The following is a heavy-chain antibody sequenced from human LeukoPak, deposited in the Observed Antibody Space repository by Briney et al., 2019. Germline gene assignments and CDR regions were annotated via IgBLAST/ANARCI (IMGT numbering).Heavy chain of an antibody. V-gene: IGHV3-21*01. Sequence: PGGSLRLSCAASGFTFSSYSMNWVRQAPGKGLEWVSSITSSSFIYYADSVKGRFTISRDNAKNSLFLQMNSLRAEDTAVYYCARDLYGDYANDYWGQGTLVTVSS. CDR2: ITSSSFI. J-gene: IGHJ4*02. D-gene: IGHD4-17*01. CDR3: ARDLYGDYANDY. CDR1: GFTFSSYS.